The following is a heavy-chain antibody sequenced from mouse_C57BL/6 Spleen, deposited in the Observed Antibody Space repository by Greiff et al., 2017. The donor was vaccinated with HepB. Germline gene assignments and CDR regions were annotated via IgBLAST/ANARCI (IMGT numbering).Heavy chain of an antibody. V-gene: IGHV3-6*01. CDR2: ISYDGSN. Sequence: EVQLQQSGPGLVKPSQSLSLTCSVTGYSITSGYYWNWIRQFPGNKLEWMGYISYDGSNNYNPSLKNRISITRDTSKNQFFLKLNSVTTEDTATYYCAREGSSYVADYWGQGTSVTVSS. CDR1: GYSITSGYY. J-gene: IGHJ4*01. CDR3: AREGSSYVADY. D-gene: IGHD1-1*01.